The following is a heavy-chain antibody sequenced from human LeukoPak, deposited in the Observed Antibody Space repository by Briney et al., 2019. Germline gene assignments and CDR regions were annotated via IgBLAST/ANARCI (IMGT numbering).Heavy chain of an antibody. D-gene: IGHD3-22*01. CDR3: ARVWGNYYDSSEFDY. V-gene: IGHV3-74*01. CDR1: GFTFSSYA. CDR2: INTDGSST. J-gene: IGHJ4*02. Sequence: GRSLRLSCAASGFTFSSYAMHWVRQAPGKGLVWVSRINTDGSSTSYADSVMGRFTISRDNAKNTLYLQMNSLRAEDTAVYYCARVWGNYYDSSEFDYWGQGTLVTVSS.